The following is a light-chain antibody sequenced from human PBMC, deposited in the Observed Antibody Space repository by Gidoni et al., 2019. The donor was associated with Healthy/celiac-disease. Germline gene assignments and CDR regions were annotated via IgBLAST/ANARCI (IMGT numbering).Light chain of an antibody. J-gene: IGKJ2*01. CDR2: DAS. CDR3: QQYDNLLPYT. CDR1: QDISNY. V-gene: IGKV1-33*01. Sequence: DIQMTQSPSSLSASVGDRVTITCQASQDISNYLNWYQQKPWKAPKLLIYDASNLETGVPSRFSGSGSGTDFTFTISSLQPEDIATYYCQQYDNLLPYTFGQGTKLEIK.